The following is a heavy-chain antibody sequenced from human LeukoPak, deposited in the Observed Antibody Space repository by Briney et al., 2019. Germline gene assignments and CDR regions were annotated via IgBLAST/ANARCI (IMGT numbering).Heavy chain of an antibody. J-gene: IGHJ4*02. CDR2: IYHSGST. V-gene: IGHV4-38-2*02. CDR3: ARASMIVVGYFDY. CDR1: GYSISSGYY. D-gene: IGHD3-22*01. Sequence: PSETLSLTCTVSGYSISSGYYWGWIRQPPGKGLEWIGSIYHSGSTYYNPSLKSRVTISVDTSKNQFSLKLSSVTAADTAVYYCARASMIVVGYFDYWGQGTLVTVSS.